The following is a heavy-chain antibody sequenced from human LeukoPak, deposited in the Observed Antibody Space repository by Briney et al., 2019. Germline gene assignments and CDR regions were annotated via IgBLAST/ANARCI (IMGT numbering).Heavy chain of an antibody. CDR2: INPNSGGT. J-gene: IGHJ5*02. CDR3: ARVAYDILTGYYSHNWFDP. CDR1: GYTFTGYY. D-gene: IGHD3-9*01. Sequence: ASVKVSCKASGYTFTGYYMHWVRQAPGQGLEWMGCINPNSGGTNYAQKFQGRVTMTRDTSISTAYMELSRLRSDDTAVYYCARVAYDILTGYYSHNWFDPWGQGTLVTVSS. V-gene: IGHV1-2*02.